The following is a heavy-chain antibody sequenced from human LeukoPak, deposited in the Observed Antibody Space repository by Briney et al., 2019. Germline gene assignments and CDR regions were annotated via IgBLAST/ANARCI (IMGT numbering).Heavy chain of an antibody. CDR2: IIPIFGTA. CDR3: ARGRYYGSGSYSYPDY. J-gene: IGHJ4*02. D-gene: IGHD3-10*01. CDR1: GGTFSSYA. Sequence: GASVKVSCKASGGTFSSYAISWVRQAPGQGLEWMGGIIPIFGTANYAQKFQGRVTITADESTSTAYMELSSLRSEDTAGYYCARGRYYGSGSYSYPDYWGQGTLVTVSS. V-gene: IGHV1-69*13.